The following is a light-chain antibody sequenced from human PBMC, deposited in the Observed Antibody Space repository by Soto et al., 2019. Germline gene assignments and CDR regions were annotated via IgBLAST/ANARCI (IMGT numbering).Light chain of an antibody. CDR2: DAS. V-gene: IGKV3-20*01. J-gene: IGKJ4*01. CDR1: QTVRNNY. Sequence: EIVLTQSPGTLSLSPGERATLSCRASQTVRNNYLAWYQQKPGQXPRXXIYDASSRATGIPDRFSGGGSGTDFTLTISRLEPEDCAVYDCQQFSSYPLTFGGGTKVDIK. CDR3: QQFSSYPLT.